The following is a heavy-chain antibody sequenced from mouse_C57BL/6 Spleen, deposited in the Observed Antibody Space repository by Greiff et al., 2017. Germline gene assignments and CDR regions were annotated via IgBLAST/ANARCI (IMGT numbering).Heavy chain of an antibody. CDR2: IDPSDSYT. CDR1: GYTFTSYW. D-gene: IGHD1-1*01. V-gene: IGHV1-69*01. Sequence: QVQLQQPGAELVMPGASVKLSCKASGYTFTSYWMHWVKQRPGQGLEWIGEIDPSDSYTNYNQKFKGKSTLTVDKSSSTAYMQLSSLTSEDSAVYYCARSLNYYGSSFFDYGGQGTTLTVSS. J-gene: IGHJ2*01. CDR3: ARSLNYYGSSFFDY.